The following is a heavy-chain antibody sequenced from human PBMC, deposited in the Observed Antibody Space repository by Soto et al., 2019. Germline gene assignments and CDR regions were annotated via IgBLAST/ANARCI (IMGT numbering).Heavy chain of an antibody. V-gene: IGHV3-30*03. Sequence: QVQLVESGGGVVQPGRSLRLSCAASGFTFSSYGMHWVRQAPGKGLEWVAVISYDGSNKYYADSVKGRFTISRDNSKNTLYLQMNSLRAEDTAVYYCLAVADNFDYRGQGTLVTVSS. D-gene: IGHD6-19*01. J-gene: IGHJ4*02. CDR2: ISYDGSNK. CDR1: GFTFSSYG. CDR3: LAVADNFDY.